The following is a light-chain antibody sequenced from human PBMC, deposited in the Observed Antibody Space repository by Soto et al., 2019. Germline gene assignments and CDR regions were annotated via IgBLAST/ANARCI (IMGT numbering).Light chain of an antibody. J-gene: IGKJ1*01. V-gene: IGKV4-1*01. CDR3: QQYYSTPRT. CDR2: WAS. CDR1: QSVLYSSNNKSC. Sequence: DIVMTQTPDSLAVSLGERATINCKSSQSVLYSSNNKSCWAWYQQRPEQPPNLLIYWASTRESGGPDRFSGSGSGTDFTLTISSLQADDVAVYYCQQYYSTPRTFGQGTKVEIK.